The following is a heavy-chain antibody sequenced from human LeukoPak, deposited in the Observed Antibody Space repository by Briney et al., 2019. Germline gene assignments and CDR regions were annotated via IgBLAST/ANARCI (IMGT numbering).Heavy chain of an antibody. Sequence: GGSLRLSCAASGFTFSSYEMNWVRQAPGKGLEWVSYICCGGSTIYYADSVKGRFTISRDNAKNSLYLQMNSLRAEDTAVYYCARDKVGYCSSTSCQGYYYYGMDVWGQGTTVTVSS. CDR3: ARDKVGYCSSTSCQGYYYYGMDV. CDR1: GFTFSSYE. J-gene: IGHJ6*02. V-gene: IGHV3-48*03. CDR2: ICCGGSTI. D-gene: IGHD2-2*01.